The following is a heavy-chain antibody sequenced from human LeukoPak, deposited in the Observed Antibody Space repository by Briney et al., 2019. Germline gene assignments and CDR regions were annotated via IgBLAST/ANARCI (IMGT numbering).Heavy chain of an antibody. D-gene: IGHD6-19*01. Sequence: GGSLRLSCAASGFTVSSNYMSWVRQSPGKGLEWVSAISGSGGSTYYADSVKGRFTISRDNSKNTLYLQMNSLRAEDTAVYYCAKGTVAMSGTSLDYWGQGTLVIVSS. J-gene: IGHJ4*02. CDR2: ISGSGGST. V-gene: IGHV3-23*01. CDR3: AKGTVAMSGTSLDY. CDR1: GFTVSSNY.